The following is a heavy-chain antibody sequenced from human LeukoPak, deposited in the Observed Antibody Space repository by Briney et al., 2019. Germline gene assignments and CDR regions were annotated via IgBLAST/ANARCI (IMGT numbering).Heavy chain of an antibody. J-gene: IGHJ4*02. CDR2: ISSSSTYI. Sequence: PGGSLRLSCAASGFTFSTYSMNWVRQAPGKGLEWVSVISSSSTYIYYSDSVRGRFTISRDNAKNSLYLQMNSLRAEDTAVYYCARGDPHGAYFDCWGQGALVAVSS. V-gene: IGHV3-21*01. D-gene: IGHD5-24*01. CDR1: GFTFSTYS. CDR3: ARGDPHGAYFDC.